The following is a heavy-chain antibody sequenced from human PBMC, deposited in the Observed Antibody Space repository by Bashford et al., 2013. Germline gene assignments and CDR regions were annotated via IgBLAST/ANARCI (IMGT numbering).Heavy chain of an antibody. Sequence: VASVKVSCKASGYTFVTYDINWVRQAPGHGLEWVGVNHINNGNTVLAQNFQGGVTLTADISTNTAYLELNSLQSDDTAVYYCARGGHYLDFWGQGTLVTVSS. J-gene: IGHJ4*02. CDR2: NHINNGNT. CDR3: ARGGHYLDF. CDR1: GYTFVTYD. V-gene: IGHV1-8*01.